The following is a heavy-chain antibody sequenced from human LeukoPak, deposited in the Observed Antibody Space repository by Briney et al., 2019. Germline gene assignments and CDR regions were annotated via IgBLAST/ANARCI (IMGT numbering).Heavy chain of an antibody. Sequence: RAGGSLRLSCAASGFTFDDYGMSWVRQAPGKGLEWVSGINWNGGSTGYADSVKGRFTISRDNAKNSLYLQMNSLRAEDTALYYCARRKDGYNYMDVWGKGTTVTVSS. CDR1: GFTFDDYG. V-gene: IGHV3-20*04. CDR2: INWNGGST. J-gene: IGHJ6*03. CDR3: ARRKDGYNYMDV. D-gene: IGHD5-24*01.